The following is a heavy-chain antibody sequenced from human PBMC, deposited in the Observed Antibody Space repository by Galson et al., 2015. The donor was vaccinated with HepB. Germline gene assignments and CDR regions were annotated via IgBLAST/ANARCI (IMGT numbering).Heavy chain of an antibody. CDR2: MWSDGSNK. D-gene: IGHD3-10*01. J-gene: IGHJ4*02. Sequence: SLRLSCAASGFDFNNCGMHWVRQAPGKGPEWVAVMWSDGSNKLYADSVKGRFTISRDNSNNTLNLQMNSLGAEDTAVYYCAREGKDGSGTYLDYWGQGTPVTVSS. V-gene: IGHV3-33*01. CDR1: GFDFNNCG. CDR3: AREGKDGSGTYLDY.